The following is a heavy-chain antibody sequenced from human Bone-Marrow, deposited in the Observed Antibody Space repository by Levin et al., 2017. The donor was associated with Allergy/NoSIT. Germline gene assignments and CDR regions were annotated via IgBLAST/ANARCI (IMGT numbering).Heavy chain of an antibody. CDR1: GFTFSRYG. Sequence: GESLKISCAASGFTFSRYGMSWVRQAPGKGLEWVSALSGSGGSTYYADSVKGRFTVSRDNSKNTLFLQMNSLRVEDTAVYYCAKERGWYGDACDTWGQGTMVTVSS. CDR2: LSGSGGST. V-gene: IGHV3-23*01. J-gene: IGHJ3*01. CDR3: AKERGWYGDACDT. D-gene: IGHD6-19*01.